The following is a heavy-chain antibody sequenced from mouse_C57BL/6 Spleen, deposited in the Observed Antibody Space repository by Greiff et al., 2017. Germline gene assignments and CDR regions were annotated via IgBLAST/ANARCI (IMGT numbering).Heavy chain of an antibody. V-gene: IGHV1-53*01. J-gene: IGHJ4*01. D-gene: IGHD2-4*01. Sequence: VQLQQPGTELVQPGASVKLSCKASGYTFTSYWMHWVKQRPGQGLEWIGNINPSNGGTNYNEKFKSKATLTVDKSSSTAYMQLSSLTSEDSAVYYCARSGISDRGDYYAMDYWGQGTSVTVSS. CDR3: ARSGISDRGDYYAMDY. CDR2: INPSNGGT. CDR1: GYTFTSYW.